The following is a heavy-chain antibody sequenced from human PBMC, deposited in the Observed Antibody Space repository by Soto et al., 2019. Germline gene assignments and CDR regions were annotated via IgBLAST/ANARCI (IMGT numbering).Heavy chain of an antibody. CDR2: INAGNGNT. CDR3: ARDPITLVRGATGSYYGMDG. V-gene: IGHV1-3*01. J-gene: IGHJ6*02. D-gene: IGHD3-10*01. CDR1: GDTFTSYA. Sequence: ASVKVCCKASGDTFTSYAMHWVCQAPGQRLEWMGWINAGNGNTKYSQKFQGRVTINRDTSASKAYMELSSLRSEDTAVDYGARDPITLVRGATGSYYGMDGWGQGTTVTV.